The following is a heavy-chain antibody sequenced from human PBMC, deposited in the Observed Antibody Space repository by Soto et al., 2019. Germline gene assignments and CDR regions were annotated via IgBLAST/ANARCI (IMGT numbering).Heavy chain of an antibody. V-gene: IGHV1-18*01. CDR3: ARDRGSAALNS. J-gene: IGHJ4*02. CDR2: ISPYNGNT. CDR1: GYTFTSYG. D-gene: IGHD3-16*01. Sequence: QVQLVQSGAEVKKPGASVKVSCKASGYTFTSYGISWVRQAPGQGLEWMGWISPYNGNTKYAQKIQGTVTMTTDTSTSPAYMELRSLRSDATAVYYCARDRGSAALNSWAQVALVTVAS.